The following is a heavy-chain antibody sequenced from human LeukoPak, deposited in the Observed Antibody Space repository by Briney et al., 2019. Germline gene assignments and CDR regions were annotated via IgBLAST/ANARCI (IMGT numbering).Heavy chain of an antibody. CDR1: GYTFTGYY. V-gene: IGHV1-2*02. D-gene: IGHD1-26*01. J-gene: IGHJ4*02. Sequence: ASVKVSCKASGYTFTGYYIHWVRQAPGQGLEWMGWINPNSGGTNYAQKFQGKVTMTRDTSISAAYMELSRLRSDDTAVYYCARGTKGVGAISGIGYWGQGTLVTVSS. CDR3: ARGTKGVGAISGIGY. CDR2: INPNSGGT.